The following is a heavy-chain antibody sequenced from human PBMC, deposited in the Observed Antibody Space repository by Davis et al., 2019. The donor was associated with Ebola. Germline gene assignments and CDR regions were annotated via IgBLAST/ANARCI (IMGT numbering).Heavy chain of an antibody. Sequence: GESLKISCAASGFTFSIYWMSWVRQAPGKGLEWVANINQDGSEKYYVDSVKGRFTISRDNAKNSLYLQMNSLRAEDTAVYYCARDSSSGHFDYWGQGTLVTVSS. D-gene: IGHD6-6*01. CDR1: GFTFSIYW. J-gene: IGHJ4*02. CDR2: INQDGSEK. CDR3: ARDSSSGHFDY. V-gene: IGHV3-7*01.